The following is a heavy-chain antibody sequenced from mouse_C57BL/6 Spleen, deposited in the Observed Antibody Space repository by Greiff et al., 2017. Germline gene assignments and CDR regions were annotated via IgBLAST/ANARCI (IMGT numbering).Heavy chain of an antibody. CDR3: ASMDYYGSSPWVAY. V-gene: IGHV1-22*01. Sequence: VQLQQSGPELVKPGASVTMSCKASGYTFTDYNMHWVKQSHGKSLEWIGYINPNNGGTSYNQKFKGKATLTVNKSSSTASMELRSLTSEDSAVYDCASMDYYGSSPWVAYWGQGTLVTVSA. CDR1: GYTFTDYN. CDR2: INPNNGGT. D-gene: IGHD1-1*01. J-gene: IGHJ3*01.